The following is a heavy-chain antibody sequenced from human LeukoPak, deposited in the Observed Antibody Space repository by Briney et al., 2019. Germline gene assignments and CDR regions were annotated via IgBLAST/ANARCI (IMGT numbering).Heavy chain of an antibody. V-gene: IGHV4-34*01. Sequence: SETLSLTCAVYDGLFSGYYWSWIRQPPGMGLEWIGEVNHSGTTNYNPSLKSRVTISVDTSKSQFSLKLTSVTAADTAVYYCARDPDCSTTSRYTLGWLDPWGQGTLVTVSS. CDR3: ARDPDCSTTSRYTLGWLDP. CDR1: DGLFSGYY. D-gene: IGHD2-2*02. J-gene: IGHJ5*02. CDR2: VNHSGTT.